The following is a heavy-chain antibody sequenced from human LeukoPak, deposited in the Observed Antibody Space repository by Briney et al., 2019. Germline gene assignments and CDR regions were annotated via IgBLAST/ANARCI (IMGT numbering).Heavy chain of an antibody. CDR1: GFNFGDYA. CDR2: IRSNVYGGTR. D-gene: IGHD6-13*01. Sequence: GGSLRLSCTTSGFNFGDYAMSWFRQAPGKGLGWLGFIRSNVYGGTREYAASVKGRISISRDDSKSIAYLQMNSLKTEDTAVYFCSRIPQQLLDFYFDFWGQGTLVTVSS. V-gene: IGHV3-49*03. J-gene: IGHJ4*02. CDR3: SRIPQQLLDFYFDF.